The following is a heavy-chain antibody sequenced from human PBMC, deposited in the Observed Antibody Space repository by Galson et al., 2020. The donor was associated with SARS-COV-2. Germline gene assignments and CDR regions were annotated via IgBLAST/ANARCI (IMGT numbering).Heavy chain of an antibody. J-gene: IGHJ6*02. Sequence: SETLSLTCTVSGASISSGSYYWSWIRQPAGKGLEWIGRICKSGNTNYNPSLWSQVTISVDTSKNQFSLKPTSVTAADTAVYYCARGNSPCVTIFGVLTGTWGMDVWGQGTTVTVCS. D-gene: IGHD3-3*01. CDR2: ICKSGNT. CDR1: GASISSGSYY. CDR3: ARGNSPCVTIFGVLTGTWGMDV. V-gene: IGHV4-61*02.